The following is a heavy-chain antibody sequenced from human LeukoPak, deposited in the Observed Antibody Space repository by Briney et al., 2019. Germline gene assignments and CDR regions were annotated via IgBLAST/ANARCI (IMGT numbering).Heavy chain of an antibody. CDR3: ARGRVSSSTWYSTYYYYFYMDV. D-gene: IGHD1-1*01. V-gene: IGHV4-59*01. CDR1: GGSISSYY. J-gene: IGHJ6*03. Sequence: QSSETLSLTCTVSGGSISSYYWSWIRQPPGKVLEWIGYVDHTGSTNFNPSLNGRVSISRDTTKNLFSLRLRSVTAADTAVYFCARGRVSSSTWYSTYYYYFYMDVWGKGTTVTVSS. CDR2: VDHTGST.